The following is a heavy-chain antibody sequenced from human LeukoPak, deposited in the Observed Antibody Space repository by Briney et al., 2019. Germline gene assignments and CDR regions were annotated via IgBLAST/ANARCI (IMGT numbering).Heavy chain of an antibody. J-gene: IGHJ6*02. CDR1: GGSLTDGDYY. Sequence: PSETLSLTCTVSGGSLTDGDYYWGWVRQPPGTGLQWIATTYEGASLKSRVTISLDTSKNQFFLRLTSVTAADTAVYYCVRILGRYHEGMDVWGPGITVTVSS. D-gene: IGHD1-26*01. CDR3: VRILGRYHEGMDV. V-gene: IGHV4-61*08. CDR2: T.